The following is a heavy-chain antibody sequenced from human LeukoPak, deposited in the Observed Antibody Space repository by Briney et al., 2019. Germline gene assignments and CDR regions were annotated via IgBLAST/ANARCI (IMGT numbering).Heavy chain of an antibody. V-gene: IGHV3-21*01. D-gene: IGHD6-19*01. CDR3: AREGRGGWYFDY. CDR1: RFTFSSCS. J-gene: IGHJ4*02. Sequence: GGPLRLSCAASRFTFSSCSMNWVRQAPGKGLEWVSSISSSSSYIYYADSVKGRFTISRDNAKNSLYLQMNSLRAEDTAVYYCAREGRGGWYFDYWGQGTLVTVSS. CDR2: ISSSSSYI.